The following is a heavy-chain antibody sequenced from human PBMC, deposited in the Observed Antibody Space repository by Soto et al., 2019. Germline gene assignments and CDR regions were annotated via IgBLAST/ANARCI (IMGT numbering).Heavy chain of an antibody. CDR2: INHSGST. V-gene: IGHV4-34*01. Sequence: QVQLQQWGAGLLKPSETLSLTCAVYGGSSSGYYWSWIRQPPGKGLEWIGEINHSGSTNYNPSLKSRVTISVDTSKNQFSLKLSSVTAADTAVYYCASWSVAGTRYFDYWGQGTLVTVSS. D-gene: IGHD6-19*01. CDR1: GGSSSGYY. CDR3: ASWSVAGTRYFDY. J-gene: IGHJ4*02.